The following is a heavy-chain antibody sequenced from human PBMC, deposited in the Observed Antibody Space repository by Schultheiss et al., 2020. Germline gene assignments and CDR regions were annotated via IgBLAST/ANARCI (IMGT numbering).Heavy chain of an antibody. Sequence: CGSLRLSCAASGFAFSDYFMSWIRQAPGKGLEWVGRIRTKTNRYATGYGASVKGRFTISSVDSKNTAYLQMNSLKTEDTAIYYCARLQYGLDVWGQGTTVTVSS. CDR2: IRTKTNRYAT. CDR1: GFAFSDYF. CDR3: ARLQYGLDV. J-gene: IGHJ6*02. V-gene: IGHV3-73*01.